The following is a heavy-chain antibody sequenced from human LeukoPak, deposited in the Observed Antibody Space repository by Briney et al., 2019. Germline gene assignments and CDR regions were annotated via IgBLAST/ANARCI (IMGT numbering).Heavy chain of an antibody. CDR2: IWYDGSKK. Sequence: GRSLRLSCAASGFTFSSYGMHWVRQAPGKGLEWVAVIWYDGSKKYYGDSVKGRFTISRENSKNTLYLQMTNLRVEDTAVYYCAREVGDTALNYFGIDVWGQGTTVIVS. J-gene: IGHJ6*02. V-gene: IGHV3-33*01. CDR1: GFTFSSYG. D-gene: IGHD5-18*01. CDR3: AREVGDTALNYFGIDV.